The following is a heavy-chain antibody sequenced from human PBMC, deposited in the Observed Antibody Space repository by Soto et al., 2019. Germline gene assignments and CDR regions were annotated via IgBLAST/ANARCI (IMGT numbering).Heavy chain of an antibody. V-gene: IGHV4-30-2*01. Sequence: SETLSLTCAVSGGSISSGGYSWSWIRQPPGKGLEWIGYIYHSGSTYYNPSLKSRVTISVDRSKNQFSLKLSSVTAADTAVYCCARTSSEHYDFWSGPSRPIFYFDYWGQGTLVTVSS. J-gene: IGHJ4*02. D-gene: IGHD3-3*01. CDR3: ARTSSEHYDFWSGPSRPIFYFDY. CDR2: IYHSGST. CDR1: GGSISSGGYS.